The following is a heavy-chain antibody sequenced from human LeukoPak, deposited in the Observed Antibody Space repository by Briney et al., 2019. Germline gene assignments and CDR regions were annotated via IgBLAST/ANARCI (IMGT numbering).Heavy chain of an antibody. CDR2: ISGSGGST. CDR3: AKPLTPWAVDTAIGVDY. Sequence: GGSLRLSCAASGFTFSSYGMSWVRQAPGKGLEWVSAISGSGGSTYYADSVKGRFTISRDNSKNTLYLQMNSLRAEDTAVYYCAKPLTPWAVDTAIGVDYWGQGTLVTVFS. V-gene: IGHV3-23*01. D-gene: IGHD5-18*01. J-gene: IGHJ4*02. CDR1: GFTFSSYG.